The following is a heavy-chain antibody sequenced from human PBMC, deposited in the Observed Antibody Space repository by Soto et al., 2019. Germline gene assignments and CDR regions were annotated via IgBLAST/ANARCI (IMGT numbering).Heavy chain of an antibody. V-gene: IGHV4-59*08. CDR1: GGSISSYY. D-gene: IGHD1-1*01. Sequence: LETLSLTCTVSGGSISSYYWSWIRQPPGKGLEWIGYIYYSGSTNYNPSLKSRVTISVDTSKNQFSLKLSSVTAADTAVYYCARTTNVAFDIWGQGTMVTVSS. J-gene: IGHJ3*02. CDR2: IYYSGST. CDR3: ARTTNVAFDI.